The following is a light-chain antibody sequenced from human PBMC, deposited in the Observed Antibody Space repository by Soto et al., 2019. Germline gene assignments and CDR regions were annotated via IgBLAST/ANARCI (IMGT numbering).Light chain of an antibody. CDR3: QQFYTTPRT. CDR1: RNLLYNDKNY. CDR2: WAS. Sequence: DIVMTQAPDSLAAPLGAIVTINCKSSRNLLYNDKNYVAWYQQRPGQAPKLLIYWASTRESEVPVRISGSGSVTDFRLTIRDLQAADAAVYYCQQFYTTPRTFGQGTRVEI. J-gene: IGKJ2*01. V-gene: IGKV4-1*01.